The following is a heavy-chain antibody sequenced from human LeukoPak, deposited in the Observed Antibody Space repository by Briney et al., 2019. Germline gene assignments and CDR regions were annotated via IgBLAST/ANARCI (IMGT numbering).Heavy chain of an antibody. CDR1: GFTFSSYS. CDR2: ITSSSSYI. V-gene: IGHV3-21*01. D-gene: IGHD4-11*01. CDR3: VRLYDDYTNGHFDS. J-gene: IGHJ4*02. Sequence: GGSLRLSCAASGFTFSSYSMNRVRQAPGKGLEWVSSITSSSSYIYYADSVKGRFTISRDNAKNSLYLQLNSLRAEDTAVYYCVRLYDDYTNGHFDSWGQGTLVTVSS.